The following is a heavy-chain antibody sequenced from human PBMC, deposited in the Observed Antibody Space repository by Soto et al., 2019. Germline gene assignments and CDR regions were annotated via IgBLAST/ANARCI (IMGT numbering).Heavy chain of an antibody. J-gene: IGHJ3*02. Sequence: PGGSLRLSCAASGFTFSSYWMHWVRQAPGKGLVWVSRINSDGSSTSYADSVKGRFTISRDNAKNTLYLQMNRLRAEDTAVYYCARGNIRGSGYDFWSGENAFDIWGQGTMVTVSS. CDR1: GFTFSSYW. D-gene: IGHD3-3*01. V-gene: IGHV3-74*01. CDR2: INSDGSST. CDR3: ARGNIRGSGYDFWSGENAFDI.